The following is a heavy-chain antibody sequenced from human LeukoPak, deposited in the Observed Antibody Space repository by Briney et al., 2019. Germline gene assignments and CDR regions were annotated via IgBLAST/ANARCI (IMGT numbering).Heavy chain of an antibody. CDR3: ATADLSSSWYHYYYYYGMDV. D-gene: IGHD6-13*01. Sequence: GGSLRLSCAASGFTFSSYSMNWVRQAPGKGLEWVSSISSSSSYIYYADSVKGRFTISRDNAKNSLYLQMNSLRAEDTAVYYCATADLSSSWYHYYYYYGMDVWGQGTTVTVSS. CDR2: ISSSSSYI. CDR1: GFTFSSYS. J-gene: IGHJ6*02. V-gene: IGHV3-21*01.